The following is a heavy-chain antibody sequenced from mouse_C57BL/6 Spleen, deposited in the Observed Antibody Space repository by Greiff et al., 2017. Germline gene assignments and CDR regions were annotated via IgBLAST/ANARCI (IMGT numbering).Heavy chain of an antibody. CDR3: ARAGGVRPFDY. V-gene: IGHV1-54*01. D-gene: IGHD5-1*01. CDR1: GYAFTNYL. Sequence: VQLQQSGAELVRPGTSVKVSCKASGYAFTNYLIEWVKQRPGQGLEWIGVINPGSGGTNYNEKFKGKATLTADKSSSTAYMQLSSLASEDTAVYSCARAGGVRPFDYWGQGTTLTVSS. J-gene: IGHJ2*01. CDR2: INPGSGGT.